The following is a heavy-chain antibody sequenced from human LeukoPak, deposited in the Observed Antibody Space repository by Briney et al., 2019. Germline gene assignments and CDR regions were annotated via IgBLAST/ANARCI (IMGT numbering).Heavy chain of an antibody. Sequence: GGSLRLSCAASEFTFSSYSMNWVRQAPGKGLEWVSAISNNGGYTYYADSVQGRFTISRDNSKSTLCLQMNSLRAEDTAVYYCAKQLGYCSDGSCYLPYWGQGTLVTVSS. CDR3: AKQLGYCSDGSCYLPY. CDR2: ISNNGGYT. V-gene: IGHV3-23*01. J-gene: IGHJ4*02. CDR1: EFTFSSYS. D-gene: IGHD2-15*01.